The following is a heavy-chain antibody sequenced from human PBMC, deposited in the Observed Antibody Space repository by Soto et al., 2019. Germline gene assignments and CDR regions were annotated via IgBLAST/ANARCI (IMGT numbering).Heavy chain of an antibody. Sequence: GGSLRLSCSASGFSFNNYAMHWVRPAPGRGLEYVSGISSNGGNIYYKETVKGRFTISRDNSKNTLYLQMSSLRAEDTAVYYCAKGTSCSSSICYDLDYWGQGTLVTVSS. CDR2: ISSNGGNI. V-gene: IGHV3-64D*08. J-gene: IGHJ4*02. D-gene: IGHD2-2*01. CDR3: AKGTSCSSSICYDLDY. CDR1: GFSFNNYA.